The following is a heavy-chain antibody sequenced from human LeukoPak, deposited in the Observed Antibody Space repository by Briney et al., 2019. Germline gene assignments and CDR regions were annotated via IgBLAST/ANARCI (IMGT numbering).Heavy chain of an antibody. Sequence: SVKVSCKASGGTFSSYAISWVRQAPGQGLEWMGGIIPIFGTANYAQKFQGRVTITADESTSTAYMELSSLRSEDTAVYYCARGLAARRLYYCYMDVWGKGTTVTVSS. CDR2: IIPIFGTA. D-gene: IGHD6-6*01. V-gene: IGHV1-69*01. J-gene: IGHJ6*03. CDR3: ARGLAARRLYYCYMDV. CDR1: GGTFSSYA.